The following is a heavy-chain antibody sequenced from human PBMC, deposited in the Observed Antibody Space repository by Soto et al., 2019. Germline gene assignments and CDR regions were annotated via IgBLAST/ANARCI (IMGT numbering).Heavy chain of an antibody. CDR2: ISSNGDST. V-gene: IGHV3-64D*06. D-gene: IGHD4-17*01. CDR3: VHPRSTVQIPPA. CDR1: GFTFSMFS. Sequence: GGSLRLSCSASGFTFSMFSMHWVRQAPGKGLEYVSGISSNGDSTYYADSVKGRFTISRDNSKNTLYLQMSSLRAVDTAVYYCVHPRSTVQIPPAWGQGTLVTVSS. J-gene: IGHJ5*02.